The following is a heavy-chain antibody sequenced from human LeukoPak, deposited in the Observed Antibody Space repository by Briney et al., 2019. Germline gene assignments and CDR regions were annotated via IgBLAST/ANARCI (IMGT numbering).Heavy chain of an antibody. CDR3: ARGVGFRGYVAY. J-gene: IGHJ4*02. D-gene: IGHD5-12*01. CDR1: GFTFSSFE. Sequence: GGSLRLSCAASGFTFSSFEMKWVRQAPGKGLEWVSYISSGGSTIYYADSVKGRFTISRDNAKNSLYLQMNSLRAEDTAVYYCARGVGFRGYVAYWGPGNLVTVSS. V-gene: IGHV3-48*03. CDR2: ISSGGSTI.